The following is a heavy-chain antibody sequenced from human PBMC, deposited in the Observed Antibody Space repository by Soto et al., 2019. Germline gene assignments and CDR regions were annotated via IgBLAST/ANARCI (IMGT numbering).Heavy chain of an antibody. J-gene: IGHJ6*03. CDR3: ARTLIPDCSSTSCYEWRYMDV. CDR1: GGSLSSYY. V-gene: IGHV4-59*01. Sequence: SETLSLTCPVSGGSLSSYYLSWIRQPPGKGLEWIGYIYYSGSTNYNPSLKSRVTISVDTSKNQFSLKLSSVTAADTAVYYCARTLIPDCSSTSCYEWRYMDVWGKGTTVTVSS. CDR2: IYYSGST. D-gene: IGHD2-2*01.